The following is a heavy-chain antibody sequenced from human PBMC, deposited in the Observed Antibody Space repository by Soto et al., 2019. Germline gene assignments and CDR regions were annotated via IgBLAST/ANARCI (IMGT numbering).Heavy chain of an antibody. V-gene: IGHV4-59*01. CDR3: ARGDGYINDAFDI. CDR1: GGSISSYY. D-gene: IGHD2-21*01. CDR2: IYYSGST. J-gene: IGHJ3*02. Sequence: ASETLSLTCTVSGGSISSYYWSWIRQPPGKGLEWIGYIYYSGSTNYNPSLKSRVTISVDTSKNQFSLKLSSVTAADTAVYYCARGDGYINDAFDIWGQGTMVTVSS.